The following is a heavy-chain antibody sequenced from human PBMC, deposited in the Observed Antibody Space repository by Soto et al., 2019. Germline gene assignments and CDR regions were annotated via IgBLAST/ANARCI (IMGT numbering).Heavy chain of an antibody. V-gene: IGHV3-9*01. D-gene: IGHD3-9*01. CDR2: ISWNSGSI. Sequence: HPGGSLRLSCAASGFTFDDYAMHWVRQAPGKGLEWVSGISWNSGSIGYADSVKGRFTISRDNAENSLYLQMNSLRAEDTAVYYCARDEDILTGRYYYYYGMDVWGQGTTVTVSS. J-gene: IGHJ6*02. CDR1: GFTFDDYA. CDR3: ARDEDILTGRYYYYYGMDV.